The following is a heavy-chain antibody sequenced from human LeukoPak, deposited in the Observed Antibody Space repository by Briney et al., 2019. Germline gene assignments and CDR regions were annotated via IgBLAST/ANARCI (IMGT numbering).Heavy chain of an antibody. Sequence: QSGGSLRLSCTASGFTFGDYAMSWVRQAPGKGLEWVGFIRSKNCRGTSEYAASVKGRFTISRDDSRSITYLQMNSLRSEDTAVYYCARGPIHLWLYDGKDVWGQGTTVTVSS. CDR3: ARGPIHLWLYDGKDV. CDR1: GFTFGDYA. CDR2: IRSKNCRGTS. J-gene: IGHJ6*02. V-gene: IGHV3-49*04. D-gene: IGHD5-18*01.